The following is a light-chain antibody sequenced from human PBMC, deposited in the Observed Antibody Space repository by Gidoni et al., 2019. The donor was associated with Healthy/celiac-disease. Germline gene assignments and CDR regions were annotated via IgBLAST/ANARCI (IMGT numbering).Light chain of an antibody. CDR1: AFPKQY. CDR2: KDS. Sequence: SYELPQPPSVSVSPGQTARLTCSGDAFPKQYAYWYQQKPGQAPVLVIYKDSERPSGIPERFSGSSSGTTVTLTISGVQAEDEADYYCQSADSSGTYVVFGGGTKLTVL. J-gene: IGLJ2*01. V-gene: IGLV3-25*03. CDR3: QSADSSGTYVV.